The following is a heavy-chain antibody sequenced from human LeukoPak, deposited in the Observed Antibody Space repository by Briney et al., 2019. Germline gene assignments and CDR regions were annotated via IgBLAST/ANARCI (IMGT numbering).Heavy chain of an antibody. J-gene: IGHJ4*02. CDR2: IYHSGST. CDR3: ARAGNYDSSGYCDY. CDR1: GGSISIGGYS. Sequence: SETLSLTCAVSGGSISIGGYSWSWIRQPPGKGLEWIGYIYHSGSTYYNPSLKSRVTISVDRSKNQFSLKLSSVTAADTAVYYCARAGNYDSSGYCDYWGQGTLVTVSS. V-gene: IGHV4-30-2*01. D-gene: IGHD3-22*01.